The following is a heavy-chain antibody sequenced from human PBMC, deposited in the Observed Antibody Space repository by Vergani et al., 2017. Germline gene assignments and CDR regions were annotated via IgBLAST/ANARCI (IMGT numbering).Heavy chain of an antibody. Sequence: EVQLLESGGDLVQPGGSLRLSCTASGFIFSTYAMSWLRQAPGKGLEWISYIASSDTTVYYADSVKGRFTISRDNAKNSLYLEMNSLRAEDTAVYYCARDYLXFSGSGSPYYFDHWGQGTQVTVSS. CDR3: ARDYLXFSGSGSPYYFDH. V-gene: IGHV3-48*04. J-gene: IGHJ4*02. D-gene: IGHD3-10*01. CDR2: IASSDTTV. CDR1: GFIFSTYA.